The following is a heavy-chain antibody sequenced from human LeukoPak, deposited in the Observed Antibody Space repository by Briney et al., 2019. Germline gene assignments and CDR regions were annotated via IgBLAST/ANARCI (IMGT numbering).Heavy chain of an antibody. D-gene: IGHD2-2*01. CDR2: INHSGST. Sequence: SETLSLTCAVYGGSFSGYYWSWIRQPPGKGLEWIGEINHSGSTNYNPSLKSRVTISVDTSKNQFSLKLSSVTAADTAVYYCARTAGVPAAIVYWGQGTLVTVSS. CDR3: ARTAGVPAAIVY. V-gene: IGHV4-34*01. J-gene: IGHJ4*02. CDR1: GGSFSGYY.